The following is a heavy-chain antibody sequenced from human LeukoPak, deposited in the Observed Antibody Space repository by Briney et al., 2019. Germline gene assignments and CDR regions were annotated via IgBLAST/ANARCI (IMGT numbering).Heavy chain of an antibody. CDR3: ARDHGSGSYQDY. D-gene: IGHD3-10*01. J-gene: IGHJ4*02. CDR1: GFTFSSYA. V-gene: IGHV3-64*01. Sequence: GGPLRLSCAASGFTFSSYAMHWVRQAPGKGLEYVSAISSNGGSTYYANSVKGRFTISRDNSKNTLYLQMGSLRAEDMAVYYCARDHGSGSYQDYWGQGTLVTVSS. CDR2: ISSNGGST.